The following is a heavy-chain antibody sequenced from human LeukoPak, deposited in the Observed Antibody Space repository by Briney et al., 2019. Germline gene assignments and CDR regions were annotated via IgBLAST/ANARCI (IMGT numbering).Heavy chain of an antibody. Sequence: GGSLRLSCAASGFSFISYGMHWVRQAPGKGLEWVGVISDDGRNKKYADSVKGRFTISRDNSKDTLYLQMNSLRDEDTAVYYCAKRPSDYGDYVTYFDYWGQGILVTVSS. V-gene: IGHV3-30*18. CDR2: ISDDGRNK. J-gene: IGHJ4*02. D-gene: IGHD4-17*01. CDR1: GFSFISYG. CDR3: AKRPSDYGDYVTYFDY.